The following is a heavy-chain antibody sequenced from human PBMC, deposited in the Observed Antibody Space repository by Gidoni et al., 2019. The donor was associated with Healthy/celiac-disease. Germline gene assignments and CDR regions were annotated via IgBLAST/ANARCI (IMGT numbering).Heavy chain of an antibody. CDR3: ARDIDDRVWGSYRFNWFDP. V-gene: IGHV3-11*05. J-gene: IGHJ5*02. CDR1: GFTFSDDY. Sequence: QVQLVESGGGLVKPGGSLRLSCAASGFTFSDDYMSWIRQAPGKGLEWVSYISSSSSYTNYADSVKGRFTISRDNAKNSLYLQMNSLRAEDTAVYYCARDIDDRVWGSYRFNWFDPWGQGTLVTVSS. CDR2: ISSSSSYT. D-gene: IGHD3-16*02.